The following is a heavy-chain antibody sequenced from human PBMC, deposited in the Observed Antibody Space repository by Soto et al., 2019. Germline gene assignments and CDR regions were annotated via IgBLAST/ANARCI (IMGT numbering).Heavy chain of an antibody. V-gene: IGHV4-30-4*01. CDR1: GGSISSDDYY. CDR3: SSQYYDFSSGALDF. CDR2: IHDTATT. J-gene: IGHJ4*02. Sequence: QVQLQESGPGLVKPSQTLSLTCTVSGGSISSDDYYWSWIRQPPGKGLEWIGDIHDTATTSYNPSLKRRLTLSIATSKNQFSLTLRSVTAADTAVYFCSSQYYDFSSGALDFWGQGILVTVSS. D-gene: IGHD3-3*01.